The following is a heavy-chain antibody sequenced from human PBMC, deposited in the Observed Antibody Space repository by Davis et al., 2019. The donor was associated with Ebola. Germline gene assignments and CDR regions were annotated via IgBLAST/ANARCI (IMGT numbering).Heavy chain of an antibody. Sequence: SVTVSCKASGYTFTSYYMHWVRQAPGQGLEWMGGIIPIFGTANYAQKFQGRVTITADESTSTAYMELSSLTSEDTAFYYCVRIVIRGEITPWGQGTLVTVSS. CDR3: VRIVIRGEITP. V-gene: IGHV1-69*13. CDR1: GYTFTSYY. J-gene: IGHJ5*02. CDR2: IIPIFGTA. D-gene: IGHD3-10*01.